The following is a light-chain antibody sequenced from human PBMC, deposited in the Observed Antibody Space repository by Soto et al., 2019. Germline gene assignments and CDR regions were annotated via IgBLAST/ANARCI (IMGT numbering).Light chain of an antibody. J-gene: IGLJ3*02. CDR1: SGHNRYA. Sequence: QAVVTQPPSASASLGASVKLTCTLSSGHNRYAIAWHQQQPEKGPRYLMKLNSDGSHSKGDGIPDRFSGSSSGAERYLTISCLQSEDEDDYYCQTWSTDIRVFGGGTKLTVL. CDR2: LNSDGSH. V-gene: IGLV4-69*01. CDR3: QTWSTDIRV.